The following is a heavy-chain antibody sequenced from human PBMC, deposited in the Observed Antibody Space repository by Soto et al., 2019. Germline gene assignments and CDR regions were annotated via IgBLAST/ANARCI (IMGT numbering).Heavy chain of an antibody. CDR1: GYTFTDYW. CDR3: ARQYFDFWSASYTGSSYFDL. CDR2: IHPGDSDT. Sequence: PGESLKISCQGSGYTFTDYWIGWVRQMPGKGLEWMGIIHPGDSDTKYSPSFRGQVTISVDESSSTAYLQWRSLKASDTAMYYCARQYFDFWSASYTGSSYFDLWGRGTLVTVSS. J-gene: IGHJ2*01. D-gene: IGHD3-3*01. V-gene: IGHV5-51*01.